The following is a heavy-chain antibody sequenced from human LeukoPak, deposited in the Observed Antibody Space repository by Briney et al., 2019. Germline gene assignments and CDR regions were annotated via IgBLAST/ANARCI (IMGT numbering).Heavy chain of an antibody. D-gene: IGHD2-15*01. Sequence: GGSLRLSCAASGFTFSDYYMSWIRQAPGKGLEWVSYISSSGSTIYYADSVKGRFTISRDNAKNSLYPQMNSLRAEDTAVYYCARGGAKGYCSGGSCYSYTPVDYWGQGTLVTVSS. V-gene: IGHV3-11*04. CDR3: ARGGAKGYCSGGSCYSYTPVDY. J-gene: IGHJ4*02. CDR1: GFTFSDYY. CDR2: ISSSGSTI.